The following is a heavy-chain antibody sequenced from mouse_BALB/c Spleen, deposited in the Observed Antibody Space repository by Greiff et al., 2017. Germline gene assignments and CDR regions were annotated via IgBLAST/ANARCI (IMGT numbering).Heavy chain of an antibody. CDR3: ARSLRDPPWFAY. Sequence: QVQLQQSGAELVRPGTSVKVSCKASGYAFTNYLIEWVKQRPGQGLEWIGVINPGSGGTNYNEKFKGKATLTADKSSSTAYMQLSSLTSDDSAVYFCARSLRDPPWFAYWGQGTLVTVSA. CDR1: GYAFTNYL. CDR2: INPGSGGT. V-gene: IGHV1-54*01. J-gene: IGHJ3*01.